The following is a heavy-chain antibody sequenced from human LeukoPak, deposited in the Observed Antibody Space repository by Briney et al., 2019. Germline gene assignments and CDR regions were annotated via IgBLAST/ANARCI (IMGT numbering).Heavy chain of an antibody. CDR3: ARGKQWLVLGGYYYYGMHV. D-gene: IGHD6-19*01. CDR1: GGSISSYY. V-gene: IGHV4-59*01. Sequence: SETLSLTCTVSGGSISSYYWSWIRQPPGKGLEWIGYIYYSGSTNYNPSLKSRVTISVDTSKNQFSLKLSSVTAADTAVYYCARGKQWLVLGGYYYYGMHVWGQGTTVTVSS. J-gene: IGHJ6*02. CDR2: IYYSGST.